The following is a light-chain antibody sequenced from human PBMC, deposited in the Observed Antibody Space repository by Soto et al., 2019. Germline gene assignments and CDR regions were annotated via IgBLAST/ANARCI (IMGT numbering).Light chain of an antibody. CDR2: KAS. CDR1: QSFSTW. CDR3: QQYNSYPWT. V-gene: IGKV1-5*03. J-gene: IGKJ1*01. Sequence: DIPMTQSPSTLSASVGDRVTITCRASQSFSTWLAWYQQKPGKAPKLLIYKASNLQIGVPSRFSGSGSGTEFTLTISSLQPDDFATYYCQQYNSYPWTFGQGTKVEIK.